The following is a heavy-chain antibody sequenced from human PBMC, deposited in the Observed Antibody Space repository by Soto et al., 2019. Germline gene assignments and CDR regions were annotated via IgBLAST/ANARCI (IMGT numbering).Heavy chain of an antibody. V-gene: IGHV3-23*01. CDR2: ISGSGGST. D-gene: IGHD3-9*01. J-gene: IGHJ4*02. CDR1: GFTFSSYA. Sequence: GGSLRLSCAASGFTFSSYAMSWVRQAPGKGLEWVSAISGSGGSTYYADSVKGRFTISRDNSKNTLYLQMNSLRAEDTAVYYCAKEKLRNDILIRSRPSDYWGQGTLVTVSS. CDR3: AKEKLRNDILIRSRPSDY.